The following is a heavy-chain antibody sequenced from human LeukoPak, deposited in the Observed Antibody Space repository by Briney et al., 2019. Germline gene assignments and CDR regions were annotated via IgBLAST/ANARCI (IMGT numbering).Heavy chain of an antibody. CDR2: ISYDGSNK. CDR3: AKGGVIANV. D-gene: IGHD3-10*01. V-gene: IGHV3-30*18. CDR1: GFTFSSYG. J-gene: IGHJ6*02. Sequence: PGGSLRLSCAASGFTFSSYGMHWVRQAPGKGLEWVAVISYDGSNKYYADSVKGRFTISRDNSKNTLYLQMNSLRAEDTAVYYCAKGGVIANVWGQGTTVTVSS.